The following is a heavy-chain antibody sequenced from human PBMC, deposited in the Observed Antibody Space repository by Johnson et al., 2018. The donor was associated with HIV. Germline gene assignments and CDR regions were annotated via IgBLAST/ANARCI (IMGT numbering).Heavy chain of an antibody. Sequence: VQLVESGGGLAQPGGSLMPSCAVSRCTVRSNYITWVRQAPGKGLEWISVIFSGGDTYYADSLKGRFTISRDDSKNTLYLQMNRLTAEDTAVYYCARAPGFSRAFDIWGQGTMVTVSS. D-gene: IGHD3-10*01. CDR2: IFSGGDT. CDR3: ARAPGFSRAFDI. CDR1: RCTVRSNY. J-gene: IGHJ3*02. V-gene: IGHV3-66*01.